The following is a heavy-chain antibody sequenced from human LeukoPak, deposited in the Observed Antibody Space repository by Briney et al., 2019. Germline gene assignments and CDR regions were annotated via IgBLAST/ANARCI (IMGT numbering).Heavy chain of an antibody. CDR3: ARGHYVWGSYRHYYFDY. V-gene: IGHV4-39*07. J-gene: IGHJ4*02. CDR2: ICYSGST. CDR1: GGSISSSSYY. D-gene: IGHD3-16*02. Sequence: PSETLSLTCTVSGGSISSSSYYWGWIRQPPGKGLEWIGSICYSGSTYYNPSLKSRVTISVDTSKNQFSLKLSSVTAADTAVYYCARGHYVWGSYRHYYFDYWGQGTLVTVSS.